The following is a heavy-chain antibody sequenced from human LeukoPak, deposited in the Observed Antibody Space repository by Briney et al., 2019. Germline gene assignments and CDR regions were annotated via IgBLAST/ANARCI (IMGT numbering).Heavy chain of an antibody. J-gene: IGHJ3*02. V-gene: IGHV3-48*03. Sequence: GGSLRLSCAASGFTFSSYEMNWVRQAPGKGLEWISHISSSGSRIYYADSVKGRFTISRDNAKNSLYLQMSGLRVEDTAVYYCARGNWIGAFDIWGQGTMVTVSS. CDR2: ISSSGSRI. CDR3: ARGNWIGAFDI. D-gene: IGHD3-3*01. CDR1: GFTFSSYE.